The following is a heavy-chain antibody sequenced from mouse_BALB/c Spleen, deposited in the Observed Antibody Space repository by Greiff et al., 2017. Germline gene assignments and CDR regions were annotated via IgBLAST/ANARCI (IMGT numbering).Heavy chain of an antibody. J-gene: IGHJ3*01. CDR3: ARGGFIYYSLAY. V-gene: IGHV3-2*02. Sequence: EVMLVESGPGLVKPSQSLSLTCTVTGYSITSDYAWNWIRQFPGNKLEWMGYISYSGSTSYNPSLKSRISITRDTSKNQFFLQLNSVTTEDTATYYCARGGFIYYSLAYWGQGTLVTVSA. CDR2: ISYSGST. CDR1: GYSITSDYA. D-gene: IGHD1-1*01.